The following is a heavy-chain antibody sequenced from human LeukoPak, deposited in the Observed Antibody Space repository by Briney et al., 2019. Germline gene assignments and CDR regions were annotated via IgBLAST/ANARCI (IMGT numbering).Heavy chain of an antibody. CDR3: ARESSSRDCGGDCYQNNFDY. J-gene: IGHJ4*02. Sequence: TLSLTCTVSGGSISSGGYYWSWIRQHPGKGLEWIGYIYYSGSTYYNPSLKSRVTISVDTSKNQFSLKLSSATAADTAVYYCARESSSRDCGGDCYQNNFDYWGQGTLVTVSS. D-gene: IGHD2-21*02. CDR1: GGSISSGGYY. CDR2: IYYSGST. V-gene: IGHV4-31*03.